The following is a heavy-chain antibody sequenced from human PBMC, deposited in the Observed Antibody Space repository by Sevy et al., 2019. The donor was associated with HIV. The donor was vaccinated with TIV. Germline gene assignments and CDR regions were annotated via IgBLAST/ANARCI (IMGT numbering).Heavy chain of an antibody. J-gene: IGHJ4*02. CDR2: IRYDGSHT. CDR3: AKDAPSRFDY. V-gene: IGHV3-30*02. CDR1: GFTFRNYD. Sequence: GGSLRLSCAASGFTFRNYDMHWVRQAPGKGLEWISFIRYDGSHTSYAASVKGRFTISRDNSKNTLELHMNSLRPEDTAVYFCAKDAPSRFDYWGQGALVTVSS.